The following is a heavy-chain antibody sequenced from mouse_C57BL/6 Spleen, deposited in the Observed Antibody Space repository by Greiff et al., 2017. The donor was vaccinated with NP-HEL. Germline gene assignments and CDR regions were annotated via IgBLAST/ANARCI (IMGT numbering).Heavy chain of an antibody. CDR1: GYAFSSSW. D-gene: IGHD2-2*01. CDR3: ARSGGYDYFDY. J-gene: IGHJ2*01. CDR2: IYPGDGDT. Sequence: VKLQESGPELVKPGASVKISCKASGYAFSSSWMNWVKQRPGKGLEWIGRIYPGDGDTNYNGKFKGKATLTADKSSSTAYMQLSSLTSEDSAVYFCARSGGYDYFDYWGQGTTLTVSS. V-gene: IGHV1-82*01.